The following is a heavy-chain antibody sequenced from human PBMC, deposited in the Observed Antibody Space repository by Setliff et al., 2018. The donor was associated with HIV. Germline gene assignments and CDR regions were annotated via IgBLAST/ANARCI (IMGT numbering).Heavy chain of an antibody. CDR3: ARGYSAAGTLYYYGMDV. Sequence: ASVKVSCKPSGYTFTTYGLSWVRQAPGQGLEWMGWISTYSDETSSSQNLQGRLTMTTDTSTGTAYMEPRSLRSDDTAVYYCARGYSAAGTLYYYGMDVWGQGTTVTVSS. J-gene: IGHJ6*02. CDR2: ISTYSDET. V-gene: IGHV1-18*01. D-gene: IGHD6-13*01. CDR1: GYTFTTYG.